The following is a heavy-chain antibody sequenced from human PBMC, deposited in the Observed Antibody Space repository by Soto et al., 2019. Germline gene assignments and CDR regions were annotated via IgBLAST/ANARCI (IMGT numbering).Heavy chain of an antibody. CDR1: GFSFSGYA. CDR2: MTATGVNI. V-gene: IGHV3-23*01. J-gene: IGHJ4*02. D-gene: IGHD6-6*01. CDR3: AKDSIPYSSSYDLDH. Sequence: EVQPLESGGGLVQPGGSLRLSCVASGFSFSGYAMSWVRQAPGKGLVWVSSMTATGVNIYYADSVRGRFTISRDNSKNTLYLQMSSLRAEDTARYYCAKDSIPYSSSYDLDHWGRGALVTVSS.